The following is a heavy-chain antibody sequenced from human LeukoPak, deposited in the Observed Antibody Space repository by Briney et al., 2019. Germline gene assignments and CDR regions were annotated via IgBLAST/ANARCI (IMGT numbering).Heavy chain of an antibody. D-gene: IGHD2-15*01. CDR1: GYSFTSYW. V-gene: IGHV5-10-1*01. J-gene: IGHJ6*04. CDR2: IDPSDSYT. CDR3: ARHVVVVAATPGDYYGMDV. Sequence: GESLRISCKGSGYSFTSYWISWVRQMPGKGLEWMGRIDPSDSYTNYSPSFQGHVTISADKSISTAYLQWSSLKASDTAMYYCARHVVVVAATPGDYYGMDVWGKGTTVTVSS.